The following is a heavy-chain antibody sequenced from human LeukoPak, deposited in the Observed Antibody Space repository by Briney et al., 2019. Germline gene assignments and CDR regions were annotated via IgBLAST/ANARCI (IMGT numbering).Heavy chain of an antibody. CDR2: IHYSGST. V-gene: IGHV4-59*08. J-gene: IGHJ4*02. Sequence: PSEALSLTCTVSGGSISSHFWSWIRQPPGKGLEWIGYIHYSGSTNYNPSLKSRVTISVDTSKNQFSLKLSSVTAADTAVYYCARLFIRAKMYYFDYWGQGTLVTVSS. CDR1: GGSISSHF. CDR3: ARLFIRAKMYYFDY. D-gene: IGHD1-26*01.